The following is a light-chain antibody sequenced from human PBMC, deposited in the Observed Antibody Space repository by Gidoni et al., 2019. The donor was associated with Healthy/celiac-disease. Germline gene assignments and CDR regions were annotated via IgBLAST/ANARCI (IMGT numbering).Light chain of an antibody. CDR3: QQYDNLRYT. Sequence: DIQMTQSPSSLSASVGDRVTITCQASQDISNYLNWYKQQPGKAPKLLIYDASNLETGVPSRFSGSGSGTDFTFTISSLQPEDIATYYCQQYDNLRYTFGQGTKLEIK. CDR1: QDISNY. J-gene: IGKJ2*01. V-gene: IGKV1-33*01. CDR2: DAS.